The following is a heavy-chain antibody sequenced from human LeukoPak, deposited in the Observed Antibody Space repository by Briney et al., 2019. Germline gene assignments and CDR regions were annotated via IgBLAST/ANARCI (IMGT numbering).Heavy chain of an antibody. CDR2: ISYDGSNK. V-gene: IGHV3-30-3*01. CDR1: GFTFSSYA. Sequence: GGSLRLSCAASGFTFSSYAMHWVRQAPGKGLEWVAVISYDGSNKYYADSVKGRFTISRDNSKNTLYLQMNSLRAEDTAVYYCARDGSPLYYYGSGSPFDYWGQGTLVTVSS. J-gene: IGHJ4*02. D-gene: IGHD3-10*01. CDR3: ARDGSPLYYYGSGSPFDY.